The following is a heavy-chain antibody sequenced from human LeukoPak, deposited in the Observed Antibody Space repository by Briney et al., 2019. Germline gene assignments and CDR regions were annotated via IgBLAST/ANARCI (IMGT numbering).Heavy chain of an antibody. CDR3: ARDAAYGSGSSVRRQFDY. D-gene: IGHD3-10*01. CDR1: GYTFTSYG. J-gene: IGHJ4*02. CDR2: ISAYNGNT. Sequence: GASVKVSCKASGYTFTSYGISWVRQAPGQGLEWMGWISAYNGNTNYAQKLQGRVTMTTDTSTSTAYMELRSLRSDDTAVYYCARDAAYGSGSSVRRQFDYWGQGTLVTVSS. V-gene: IGHV1-18*01.